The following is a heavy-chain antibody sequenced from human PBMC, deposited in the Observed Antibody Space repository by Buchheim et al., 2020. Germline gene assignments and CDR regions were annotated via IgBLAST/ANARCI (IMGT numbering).Heavy chain of an antibody. V-gene: IGHV1-46*01. D-gene: IGHD3-22*01. CDR3: ASHVSSRSVYDSRDWFDP. J-gene: IGHJ5*02. CDR2: INPSGGST. CDR1: GYTFTSYY. Sequence: QVQLVQSGAEVKKPGASVKVSCKASGYTFTSYYMHWVRQAPGQGLEWMGIINPSGGSTSYAQKFQGRVTMTRDTSTSTVYMELSSLRSDDTAVYYCASHVSSRSVYDSRDWFDPWGQGTL.